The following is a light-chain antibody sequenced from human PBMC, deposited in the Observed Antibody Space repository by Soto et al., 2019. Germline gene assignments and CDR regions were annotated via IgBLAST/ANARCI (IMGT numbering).Light chain of an antibody. CDR2: DAS. CDR3: QQQEKVGT. Sequence: DIQMTQSPSTLSASVGDRVTITCRASQSISSWLAWYQQKPGKAPKLLIYDASNLETGVPSRFSGSGSRTDFSFSISSLQTEDSAANYCQQQEKVGTSGQGTKLEIK. V-gene: IGKV1-5*01. J-gene: IGKJ2*02. CDR1: QSISSW.